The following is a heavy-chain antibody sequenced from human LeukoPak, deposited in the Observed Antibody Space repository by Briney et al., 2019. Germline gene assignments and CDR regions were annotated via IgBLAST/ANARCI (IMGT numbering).Heavy chain of an antibody. D-gene: IGHD3-16*02. CDR3: ARDPFTFGGVIAPSLRFDP. V-gene: IGHV1-2*02. Sequence: ASVKVSCKASGYTFTGYYMHWVRQAPGQGLEWMGWINPNSGGTNYAQKFQGRVTMTRDTSISTAYMELSRLRSDDTAVYYCARDPFTFGGVIAPSLRFDPWGQGTLVTVSS. J-gene: IGHJ5*02. CDR1: GYTFTGYY. CDR2: INPNSGGT.